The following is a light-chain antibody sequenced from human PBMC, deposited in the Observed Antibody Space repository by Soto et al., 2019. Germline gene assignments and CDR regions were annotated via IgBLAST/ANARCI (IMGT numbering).Light chain of an antibody. Sequence: QPVLTQPASLSASPGASASLTCTLRSGINVGTYTIFWYQQKPGSHPQYLLRYKSDSDKQQGSGVPSRFSGSKDASANAGILLISGLQSEDEADYYCMIWQSNAWVFGGGTQLTVL. CDR2: YKSDSDK. CDR3: MIWQSNAWV. CDR1: SGINVGTYT. V-gene: IGLV5-45*01. J-gene: IGLJ2*01.